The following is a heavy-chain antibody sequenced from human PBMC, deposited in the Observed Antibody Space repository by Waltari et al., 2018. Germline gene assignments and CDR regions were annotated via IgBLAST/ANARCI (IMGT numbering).Heavy chain of an antibody. CDR2: IFHTEAT. V-gene: IGHV4-4*02. Sequence: QVQLQESGPGLVKPSGTLSLTCAVSGGSITSLNWWTWVRQPPGKVLEWIGEIFHTEATSYNPSLKSRLTISVDKSKNQFSLKLSSVTVADTAVYYCVRAGYCSRSGCQTWAWDWGQGTLVTVSS. CDR3: VRAGYCSRSGCQTWAWD. J-gene: IGHJ4*02. D-gene: IGHD2-2*01. CDR1: GGSITSLNW.